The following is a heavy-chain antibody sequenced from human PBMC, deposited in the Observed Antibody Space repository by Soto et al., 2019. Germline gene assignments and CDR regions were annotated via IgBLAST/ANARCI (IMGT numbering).Heavy chain of an antibody. V-gene: IGHV4-39*01. J-gene: IGHJ3*02. CDR1: GGSISSSSYN. CDR3: ARFSGKAFDI. CDR2: IYYNGDT. Sequence: QLQLQESGPGLLKPSETLSLTCSVSGGSISSSSYNWDWIRQPPGKGLEWIGTIYYNGDTDYNPSLKSRATISVDASDYQFSLKLSSVTAADTSIYYCARFSGKAFDIWGHGTMVTVSP.